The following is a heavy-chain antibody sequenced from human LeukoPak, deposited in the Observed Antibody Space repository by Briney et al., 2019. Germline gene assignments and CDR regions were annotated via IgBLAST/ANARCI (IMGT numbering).Heavy chain of an antibody. CDR1: GFTFSSYW. J-gene: IGHJ6*03. CDR3: AKDSYHYDFWSGYLSYYYMDV. D-gene: IGHD3-3*01. CDR2: IKQDGSEK. V-gene: IGHV3-7*03. Sequence: PGGSLRLSCAASGFTFSSYWMSWVRQAPGKGLEWVANIKQDGSEKYYVDSVKGRFTISRDNAKNSLYLQMNSLRAEDTAVYYCAKDSYHYDFWSGYLSYYYMDVWGKGTTVTVSS.